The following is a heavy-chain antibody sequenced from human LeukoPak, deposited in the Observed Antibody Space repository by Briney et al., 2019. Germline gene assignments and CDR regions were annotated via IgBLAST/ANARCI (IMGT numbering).Heavy chain of an antibody. CDR3: ASIYYYDSSGLKSPAFDY. J-gene: IGHJ4*02. CDR1: GFTFSSYG. V-gene: IGHV3-23*01. Sequence: GGSLRLSCAASGFTFSSYGMSWGGQAPGLGLDWVSAFSVSGGSTYYADSVKGRFTISRDNAKNSLYLQMNSLRAEDTAVYYCASIYYYDSSGLKSPAFDYWGQGTLVTVSS. D-gene: IGHD3-22*01. CDR2: FSVSGGST.